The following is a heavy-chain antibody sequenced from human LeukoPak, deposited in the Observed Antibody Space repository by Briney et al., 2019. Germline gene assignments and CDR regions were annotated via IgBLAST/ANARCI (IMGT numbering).Heavy chain of an antibody. D-gene: IGHD2-15*01. V-gene: IGHV4-30-4*01. CDR3: ARADCSGGSRPFDY. Sequence: SETLSLTCTVSGGSISSGDYYWSWIRQPPGKGLEWIGYIYYSGSTYYNPSLKSRVTISVDTSKNQFSLKLSSVTAADTAVYYCARADCSGGSRPFDYWGQGTLVTVSS. J-gene: IGHJ4*02. CDR2: IYYSGST. CDR1: GGSISSGDYY.